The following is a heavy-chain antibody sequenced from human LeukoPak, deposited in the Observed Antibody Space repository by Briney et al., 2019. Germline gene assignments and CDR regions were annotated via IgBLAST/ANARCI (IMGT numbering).Heavy chain of an antibody. CDR2: IYHGGST. CDR1: GGSISSGGYS. J-gene: IGHJ4*02. V-gene: IGHV4-30-2*01. CDR3: ARNEIDYGDYVIDY. D-gene: IGHD4-17*01. Sequence: SETLSLTCAVSGGSISSGGYSWSWIRQPPGKGLEWVGYIYHGGSTYYNPSLQSRVTISVDRSKNQFSLKLSSVTAADTAVYYCARNEIDYGDYVIDYWGQGTLVTVSS.